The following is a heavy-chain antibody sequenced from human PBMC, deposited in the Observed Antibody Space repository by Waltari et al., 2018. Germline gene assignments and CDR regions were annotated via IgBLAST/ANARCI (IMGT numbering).Heavy chain of an antibody. D-gene: IGHD2-2*01. CDR1: GFTFSSYG. Sequence: QVQLVESGGGVVQPGRSLRLSCAASGFTFSSYGIHWVRQAPGKGLEWVAVISYDGSNKYYADSVKGRFTISRDNSKNTLYLQMNSLRAEDTAVYYCAKMCSSTSCSDGFDYWGQGTLVTVSS. CDR3: AKMCSSTSCSDGFDY. J-gene: IGHJ4*02. V-gene: IGHV3-30*18. CDR2: ISYDGSNK.